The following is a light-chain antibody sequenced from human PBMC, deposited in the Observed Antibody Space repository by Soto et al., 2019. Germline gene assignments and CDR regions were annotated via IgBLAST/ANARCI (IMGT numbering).Light chain of an antibody. CDR2: EVS. Sequence: QSALTQPASVSGSPGQSITISCTGTSSDVGGYNYVSWYQQHPGKAPQLMIFEVSNRSSGVSNLFSGSKSGNTASLTISGLQAEDDDDYSCSSYKSSSTLVVFGGGTKLTVL. J-gene: IGLJ2*01. CDR1: SSDVGGYNY. V-gene: IGLV2-14*01. CDR3: SSYKSSSTLVV.